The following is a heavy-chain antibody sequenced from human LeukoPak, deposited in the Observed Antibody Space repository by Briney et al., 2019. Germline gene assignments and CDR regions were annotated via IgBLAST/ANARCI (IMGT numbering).Heavy chain of an antibody. CDR3: VRDWDHFDFDS. CDR1: GFAFSNYA. D-gene: IGHD3-9*01. V-gene: IGHV3-74*01. J-gene: IGHJ5*01. CDR2: IKGDGSHT. Sequence: GRSLRLSCTASGFAFSNYAMHWVRQAPGKGLVWVSRIKGDGSHTIYADSVKGRFTISRDNAKNTLYLQMKSLRAEDTAVYYCVRDWDHFDFDSWGQGTLVTVSS.